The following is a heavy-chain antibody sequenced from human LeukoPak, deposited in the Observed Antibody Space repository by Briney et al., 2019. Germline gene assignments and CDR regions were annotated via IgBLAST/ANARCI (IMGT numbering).Heavy chain of an antibody. J-gene: IGHJ4*02. CDR2: ISYDGSNK. D-gene: IGHD3-22*01. CDR3: ARSRYYDSSGYYSGVY. Sequence: GGSLRLSCAASGFTFSSYAMHWVRQAPGKGLEWVAVISYDGSNKYYADSVKGRFTISRDNSKNTLYLQMNSLRAEDTAVYYCARSRYYDSSGYYSGVYWGQGTLVTVSS. CDR1: GFTFSSYA. V-gene: IGHV3-30-3*01.